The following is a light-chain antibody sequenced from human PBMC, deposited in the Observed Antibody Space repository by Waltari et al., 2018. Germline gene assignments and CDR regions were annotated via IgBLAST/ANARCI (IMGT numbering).Light chain of an antibody. CDR2: AAS. CDR1: QSIGRY. J-gene: IGKJ1*01. V-gene: IGKV3-20*01. Sequence: EIVLTQSPGTLSLCPGERATLSCRASQSIGRYLVWYQQKPGQAPRLLIYAASSRATGIPDRFSGSGSGTDFSLTISRLEPEDFAVYYCQNHERLPATFGQGTKVEIK. CDR3: QNHERLPAT.